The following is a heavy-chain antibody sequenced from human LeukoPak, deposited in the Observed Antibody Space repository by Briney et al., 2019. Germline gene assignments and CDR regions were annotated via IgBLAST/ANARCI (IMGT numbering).Heavy chain of an antibody. CDR3: AADPRWFGERGRFDY. V-gene: IGHV1-58*01. CDR2: IVVGSGNT. J-gene: IGHJ4*02. Sequence: SVKVSCKASGFTFTSSAVQWVRQARGQRLEWIGWIVVGSGNTNYAQKFQERVTITRDMSTSTAYMELSSLRSEDTAVYYCAADPRWFGERGRFDYWGQGTLVTVSS. D-gene: IGHD3-10*01. CDR1: GFTFTSSA.